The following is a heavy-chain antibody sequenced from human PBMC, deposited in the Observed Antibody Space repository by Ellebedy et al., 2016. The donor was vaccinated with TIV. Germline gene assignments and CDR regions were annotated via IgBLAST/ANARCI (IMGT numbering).Heavy chain of an antibody. D-gene: IGHD6-13*01. Sequence: AASVKVSCKASGYTFTSYGISWVRQAPVQGLEWMGWISAYNGNTNYAQKLQGRVTMTTDTSTSTAYMELRSLRSDDTAVYYCARVGSSSWFYYYYYGMDVWGQGTTVTVSS. V-gene: IGHV1-18*01. CDR3: ARVGSSSWFYYYYYGMDV. J-gene: IGHJ6*02. CDR2: ISAYNGNT. CDR1: GYTFTSYG.